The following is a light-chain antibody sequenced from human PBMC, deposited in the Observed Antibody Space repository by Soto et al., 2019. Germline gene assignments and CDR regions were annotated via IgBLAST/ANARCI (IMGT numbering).Light chain of an antibody. V-gene: IGLV1-51*02. CDR2: ENN. CDR1: SSNIGDNY. CDR3: GTWDSSLSAVV. Sequence: QSVLTQPPSVSAAPGQKVTISCSGSSSNIGDNYVSWYQHLPGTAPKLLIYENNMRPSGIPDRFSGSKSGTSATLGITGLQTGDEADYHCGTWDSSLSAVVFGGGTKVTVL. J-gene: IGLJ3*02.